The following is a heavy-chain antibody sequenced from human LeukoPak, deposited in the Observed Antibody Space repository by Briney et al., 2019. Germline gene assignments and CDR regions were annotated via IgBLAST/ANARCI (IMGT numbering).Heavy chain of an antibody. D-gene: IGHD3-22*01. CDR3: VRDAGLTYYYDSSGYSEFDY. J-gene: IGHJ4*02. CDR2: ISSSSSYI. Sequence: GGSLRLSCAASGFTFSSYSMNWVRQAPGKGLEWVSSISSSSSYIYYADSVKGRFTISRDNAKNSLYLQMNSLRAEDTAVYYCVRDAGLTYYYDSSGYSEFDYWGQGTLVTVSS. CDR1: GFTFSSYS. V-gene: IGHV3-21*01.